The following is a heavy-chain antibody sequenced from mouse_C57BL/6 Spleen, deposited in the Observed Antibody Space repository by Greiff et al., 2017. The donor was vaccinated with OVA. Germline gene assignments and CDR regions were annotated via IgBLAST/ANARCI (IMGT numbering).Heavy chain of an antibody. Sequence: EVQLQQSGPELVKPGASVKISCKASGYSFTGYYMNWVKHSPDKSLEWIGEINPSTGGTTYNQKFKAKATLTVDKSASTAYMQLKSLTSEDSAVYYCAKRLWDYWGQGTTLTVSS. CDR3: AKRLWDY. CDR2: INPSTGGT. CDR1: GYSFTGYY. J-gene: IGHJ2*01. D-gene: IGHD1-1*02. V-gene: IGHV1-42*01.